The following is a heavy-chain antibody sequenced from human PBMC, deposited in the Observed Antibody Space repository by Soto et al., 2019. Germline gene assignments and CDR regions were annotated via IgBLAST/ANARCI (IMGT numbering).Heavy chain of an antibody. V-gene: IGHV6-1*01. CDR3: ARAWVSGRYHYYGMDV. CDR1: GDSVSSNSAA. Sequence: SQTLSLTCAISGDSVSSNSAAWNWIRQSPSRGLEWLGRTYYRSKWYNDYAVSVKSRITINPDTSKNQFSLQLNSVTPEDTAVYYCARAWVSGRYHYYGMDVWGQGTRVTVSS. D-gene: IGHD3-16*01. CDR2: TYYRSKWYN. J-gene: IGHJ6*02.